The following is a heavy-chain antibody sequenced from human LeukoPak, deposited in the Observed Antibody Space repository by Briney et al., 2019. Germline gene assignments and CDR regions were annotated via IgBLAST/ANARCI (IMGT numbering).Heavy chain of an antibody. Sequence: GASVKLFCKASGYTFTGNYMHWMRQAPGQGLERMGWINPNSGGTNYAQKFQGRVTMTRDTSISTAYMELSRLRSDDTAVYYCARVVRGTQGYYYYYYMDVWGKGTTVTVSS. J-gene: IGHJ6*03. CDR1: GYTFTGNY. D-gene: IGHD1-26*01. CDR3: ARVVRGTQGYYYYYYMDV. V-gene: IGHV1-2*02. CDR2: INPNSGGT.